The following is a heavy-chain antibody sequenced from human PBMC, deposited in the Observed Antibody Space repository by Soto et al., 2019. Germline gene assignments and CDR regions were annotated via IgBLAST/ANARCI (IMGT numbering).Heavy chain of an antibody. CDR3: ARNPRDYGGNAPYFDY. CDR2: IYHSGST. J-gene: IGHJ4*02. V-gene: IGHV4-4*02. CDR1: GGSISSSNW. Sequence: SETLSLTCAVSGGSISSSNWWSWVRQPPGKGLEWIGEIYHSGSTNYNPSLKSRVTISVDESKNQFSLKLSSVTAADTAVYYCARNPRDYGGNAPYFDYWGQGTLVTVSS. D-gene: IGHD4-17*01.